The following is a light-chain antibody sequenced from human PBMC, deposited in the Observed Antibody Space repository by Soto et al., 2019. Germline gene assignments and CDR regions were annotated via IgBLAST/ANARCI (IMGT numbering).Light chain of an antibody. CDR2: GNN. V-gene: IGLV1-51*01. CDR3: ATWDNTLSVEV. Sequence: QAVVTQPPSVSGAPGQKVTISCFGSNSNIGRNYVSWYQQLPGTAPKLLIYGNNNRHSGITDRISGSKSGTSATLGISGLQPGDEADYYCATWDNTLSVEVFGGGTKVTVL. J-gene: IGLJ3*02. CDR1: NSNIGRNY.